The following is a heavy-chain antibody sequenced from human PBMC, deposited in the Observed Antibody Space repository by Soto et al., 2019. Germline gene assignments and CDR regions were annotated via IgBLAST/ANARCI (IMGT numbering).Heavy chain of an antibody. CDR1: GFNFRSYA. CDR2: ISGSGGTT. J-gene: IGHJ4*02. Sequence: EVELSESGGGLVQPGGSLRLSCAASGFNFRSYAMSWVRRAPGKGLEWVSAISGSGGTTYFADSVRGRFTSSRDNSKNTLHLQLTRLRAEDTAEYFCAKGRGSSWTIDYWGLGPLVTVSS. V-gene: IGHV3-23*01. CDR3: AKGRGSSWTIDY. D-gene: IGHD6-13*01.